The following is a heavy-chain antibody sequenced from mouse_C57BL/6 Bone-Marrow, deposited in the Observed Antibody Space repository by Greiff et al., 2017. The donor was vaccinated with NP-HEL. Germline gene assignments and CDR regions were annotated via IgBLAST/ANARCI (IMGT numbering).Heavy chain of an antibody. Sequence: VQLQQSGPELVKPGASVKIPCKASGYTFTDYNMDWVKQSHGKSLEWIGDINPNNGGTIYNQKFKGKATLTVDKSSSTAYMELRSLTSEDTAVYYCARRIDYYGSSYDWYFDVWGTGTTVTVSS. CDR2: INPNNGGT. J-gene: IGHJ1*03. CDR3: ARRIDYYGSSYDWYFDV. V-gene: IGHV1-18*01. D-gene: IGHD1-1*01. CDR1: GYTFTDYN.